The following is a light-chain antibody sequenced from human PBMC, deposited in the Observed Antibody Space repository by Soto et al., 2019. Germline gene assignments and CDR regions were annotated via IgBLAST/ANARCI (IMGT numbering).Light chain of an antibody. CDR2: DAS. CDR3: QQYNRWPRT. CDR1: QSVSTN. Sequence: EIVLTQSPATLSVSPGERATLSCRASQSVSTNLAWYQQKPGQAPRLLIYDASTRATGIPVRFSGSGSGTEFTLSISSVQSEDFAVFYCQQYNRWPRTFGQGTKVDIK. V-gene: IGKV3-15*01. J-gene: IGKJ1*01.